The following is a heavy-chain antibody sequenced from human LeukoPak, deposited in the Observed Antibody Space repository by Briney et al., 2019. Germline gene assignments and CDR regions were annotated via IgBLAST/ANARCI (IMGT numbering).Heavy chain of an antibody. Sequence: PSETLSFTCTVSGDSISSSNHYWGWIRQPPGKGLEWIGSIYYSGSTYYNPSLKSRVTIPVDTSKNQFSLKLSSVTAADTAVYYCARDRVWGVFGVVISHFDYWGQGTLVTVSS. CDR1: GDSISSSNHY. CDR3: ARDRVWGVFGVVISHFDY. D-gene: IGHD3-3*01. J-gene: IGHJ4*02. V-gene: IGHV4-39*07. CDR2: IYYSGST.